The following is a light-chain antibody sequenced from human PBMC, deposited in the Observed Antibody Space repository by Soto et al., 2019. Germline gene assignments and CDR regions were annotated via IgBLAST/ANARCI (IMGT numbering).Light chain of an antibody. Sequence: EIVLTQSPGTLSLSPGERASLSCRASQSVSSAYLSWYQQKPGQAPRLLIFAASTRATGVPDRFSGSGSGTDFSLTISGLEPEDFAVYYCQQYDSSSGTFGHGTKVDIK. V-gene: IGKV3-20*01. CDR2: AAS. CDR1: QSVSSAY. CDR3: QQYDSSSGT. J-gene: IGKJ1*01.